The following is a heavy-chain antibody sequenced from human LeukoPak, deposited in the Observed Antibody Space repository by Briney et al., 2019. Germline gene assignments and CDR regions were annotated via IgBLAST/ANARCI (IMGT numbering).Heavy chain of an antibody. CDR1: GFTFSSYG. D-gene: IGHD2-2*01. CDR2: IRYDGSNK. Sequence: GRSLRLSCAASGFTFSSYGMHWVRQAPGKGLEWVAVIRYDGSNKYYADSVKGRFTISRDNSKNTLYLQMNSLRAEDTAVYYCAREEVPAASLDYWGQGTLVTVSS. V-gene: IGHV3-33*01. J-gene: IGHJ4*02. CDR3: AREEVPAASLDY.